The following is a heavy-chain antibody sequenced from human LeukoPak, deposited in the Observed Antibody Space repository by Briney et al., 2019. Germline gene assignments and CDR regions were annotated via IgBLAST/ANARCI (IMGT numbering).Heavy chain of an antibody. J-gene: IGHJ4*02. CDR3: AKEEYSSSWYYDH. V-gene: IGHV3-30*18. CDR2: ISYDGSNK. Sequence: GGSLRLSCAASGFTFSSYGMHGVRQAPGKGLEWVAVISYDGSNKYYADSVKGRFTISRDNSKNTLYLQMNSLRAEDTAVYYCAKEEYSSSWYYDHWGQGTLVTVSS. D-gene: IGHD6-13*01. CDR1: GFTFSSYG.